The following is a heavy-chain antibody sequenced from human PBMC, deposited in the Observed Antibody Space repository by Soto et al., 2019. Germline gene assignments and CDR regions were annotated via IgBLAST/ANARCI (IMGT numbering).Heavy chain of an antibody. D-gene: IGHD3-16*01. V-gene: IGHV4-59*01. J-gene: IGHJ3*02. CDR1: GGSISSYY. Sequence: SKTLSLTCTVSGGSISSYYWSWIRQPPGKGLEWIGYIYYSGSTNYNPSLKSRVTISVDTSKNQFSLKLSSVTAADTAVYYCARGSLVWAGPWPDAFVIWGQGTMGTV. CDR2: IYYSGST. CDR3: ARGSLVWAGPWPDAFVI.